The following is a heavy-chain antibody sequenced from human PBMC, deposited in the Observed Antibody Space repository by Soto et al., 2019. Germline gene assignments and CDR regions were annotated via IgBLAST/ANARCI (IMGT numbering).Heavy chain of an antibody. V-gene: IGHV1-3*01. D-gene: IGHD3-3*01. Sequence: GASVKVSCKASGYTFTSYAMHWVRQAPGQRLEWMGWINAGNGNTKYSQKFQGRVTITRDTSASTAYMELSSLRSEDTAVYYCARAHTIFGVAIPYYWGQGTLVTVSS. J-gene: IGHJ4*02. CDR3: ARAHTIFGVAIPYY. CDR2: INAGNGNT. CDR1: GYTFTSYA.